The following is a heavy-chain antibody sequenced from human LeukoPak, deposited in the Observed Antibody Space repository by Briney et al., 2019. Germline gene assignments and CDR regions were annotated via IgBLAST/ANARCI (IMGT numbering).Heavy chain of an antibody. CDR3: AREQGYGSGSSSYYDYGMDV. CDR1: GFTFSSYA. Sequence: GGSLRLSCAASGFTFSSYAMHWVRQAPGKGLEWVAVISYDGSNKYYADSVKGRFTISRDNSKNTLYLQMNSLRAEDTAVYYCAREQGYGSGSSSYYDYGMDVWGQGTTVTVSS. D-gene: IGHD3-10*01. J-gene: IGHJ6*02. CDR2: ISYDGSNK. V-gene: IGHV3-30*04.